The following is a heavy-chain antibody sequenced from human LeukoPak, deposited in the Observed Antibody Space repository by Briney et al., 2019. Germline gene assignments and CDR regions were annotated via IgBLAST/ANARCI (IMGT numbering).Heavy chain of an antibody. CDR3: ARDSSLGYSYAINYYYYMDV. CDR1: GFTFSDYS. J-gene: IGHJ6*03. D-gene: IGHD5-18*01. V-gene: IGHV3-48*04. CDR2: ISSRSGTI. Sequence: GGSLRLSCAASGFTFSDYSMNWVRQAPGKGLEWLSYISSRSGTIYYTDSVKGRFTISRDNAKNSLYLQMNSLRAEDTVVYYCARDSSLGYSYAINYYYYMDVWGKGTTVTVSS.